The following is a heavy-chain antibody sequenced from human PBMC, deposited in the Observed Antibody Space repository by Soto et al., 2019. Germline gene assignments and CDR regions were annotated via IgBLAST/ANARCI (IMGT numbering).Heavy chain of an antibody. Sequence: GAAVKVSGTACGCTLSIYAISWVRHAPGQGLEWMGWIIPIFGTANYAQKFQGRFTITADKYTSTAYMELSSLRSEDTAVYYCARGVTDTAMVKNYYYYGMDVWGQGTTVTVSS. CDR3: ARGVTDTAMVKNYYYYGMDV. CDR2: IIPIFGTA. CDR1: GCTLSIYA. V-gene: IGHV1-69*06. J-gene: IGHJ6*02. D-gene: IGHD5-18*01.